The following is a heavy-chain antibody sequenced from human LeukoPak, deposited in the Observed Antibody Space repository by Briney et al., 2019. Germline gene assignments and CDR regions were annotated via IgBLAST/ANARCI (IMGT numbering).Heavy chain of an antibody. CDR1: GFTFSSYA. Sequence: GSLRLSCAASGFTFSSYAMGWVRPAPGKGLEWVSAISGSGGSTYYADSVKGRFTISGDNSKNTLYLQMNSLRAEDTAVYYCVRARDGYNFDYWGQGTLVTVSS. CDR2: ISGSGGST. CDR3: VRARDGYNFDY. J-gene: IGHJ4*02. D-gene: IGHD5-24*01. V-gene: IGHV3-23*01.